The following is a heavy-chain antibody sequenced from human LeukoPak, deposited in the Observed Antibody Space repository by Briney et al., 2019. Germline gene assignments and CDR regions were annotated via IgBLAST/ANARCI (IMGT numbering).Heavy chain of an antibody. CDR3: ASGFLGGYDSNFDY. CDR2: MNPNSGNT. Sequence: ASVKVSCKASGYTFTSYDINWVRQATGQGLEWMGWMNPNSGNTGYAQKFQGRVTITRNTSISTAYMELRSLRSDDTAVYYCASGFLGGYDSNFDYWGQGTLVTVSS. CDR1: GYTFTSYD. V-gene: IGHV1-8*03. D-gene: IGHD5-12*01. J-gene: IGHJ4*02.